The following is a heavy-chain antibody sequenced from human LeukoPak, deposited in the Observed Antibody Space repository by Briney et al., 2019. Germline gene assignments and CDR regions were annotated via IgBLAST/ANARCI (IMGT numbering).Heavy chain of an antibody. CDR3: AVVVPAAMQDWYFDL. CDR2: INHSGST. V-gene: IGHV4-4*02. J-gene: IGHJ2*01. CDR1: GGSISGINW. D-gene: IGHD2-2*01. Sequence: SETLSLTCGVSGGSISGINWWRWVRQPPGQGLEWIGEINHSGSTNYNPSLKSRVTISVDTSKNQFSLKLSSVTAADTAVYYCAVVVPAAMQDWYFDLWGRGTLVTVSS.